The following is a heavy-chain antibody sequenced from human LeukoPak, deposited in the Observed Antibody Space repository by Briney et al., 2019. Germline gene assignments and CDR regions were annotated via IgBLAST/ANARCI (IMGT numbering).Heavy chain of an antibody. CDR2: MNPNSGNT. CDR3: ARGLRLGADRVVVSYDAFDI. Sequence: GASVKVSCKASGYTFTSYDINWVRQATGQGLEWMGWMNPNSGNTGYAQKFQGRVTITRNTSISTAYMELSSLRSEDTAVYYCARGLRLGADRVVVSYDAFDIWGQGTMVTVSS. CDR1: GYTFTSYD. V-gene: IGHV1-8*01. J-gene: IGHJ3*02. D-gene: IGHD3-22*01.